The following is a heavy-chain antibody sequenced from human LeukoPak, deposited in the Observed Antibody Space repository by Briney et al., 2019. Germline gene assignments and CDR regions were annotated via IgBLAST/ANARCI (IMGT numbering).Heavy chain of an antibody. V-gene: IGHV5-51*01. CDR1: GYSFSSLW. CDR3: ARAIAPYKWDYVWFDP. D-gene: IGHD1-7*01. Sequence: GESLKISCKGSGYSFSSLWIGWVRQMPVKGLEWMGMILPADSNARYSPPFQGQVTFSADKSISTVYLQWSSLKASDTAIYYCARAIAPYKWDYVWFDPWGQGTLVTVSS. CDR2: ILPADSNA. J-gene: IGHJ5*02.